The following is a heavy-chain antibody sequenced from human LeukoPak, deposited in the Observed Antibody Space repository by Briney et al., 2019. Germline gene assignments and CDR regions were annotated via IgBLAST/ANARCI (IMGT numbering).Heavy chain of an antibody. D-gene: IGHD1-26*01. Sequence: GGSLRLSCAAPGFTFSDYYMSWIRQAPGKGLEWVSYIGSSGSTIYYADSVKGRFTISRDNAKNSLYLQMNSLRAEDTAVYYCARDRYVGATTAGDSDSWGQGTLVTVSS. J-gene: IGHJ4*02. V-gene: IGHV3-11*01. CDR3: ARDRYVGATTAGDSDS. CDR2: IGSSGSTI. CDR1: GFTFSDYY.